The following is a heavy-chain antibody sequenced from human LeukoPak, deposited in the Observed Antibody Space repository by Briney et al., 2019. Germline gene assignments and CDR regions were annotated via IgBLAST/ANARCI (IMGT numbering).Heavy chain of an antibody. CDR2: IWYDGTKK. CDR3: AREASGDFDI. CDR1: GFIFTDHV. J-gene: IGHJ3*02. Sequence: PLGSLRLSCAASGFIFTDHVIHWGRQGPGKGLEWVALIWYDGTKKYFADSVKGRFTISRDNSKNTMSLQMNSLSTEDTAIYYCAREASGDFDIWGRGTMVTVSS. D-gene: IGHD3-10*01. V-gene: IGHV3-30*02.